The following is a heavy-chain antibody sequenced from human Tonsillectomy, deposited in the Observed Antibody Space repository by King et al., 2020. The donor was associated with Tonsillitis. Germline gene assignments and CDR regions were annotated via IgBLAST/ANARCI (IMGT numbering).Heavy chain of an antibody. V-gene: IGHV3-33*01. CDR3: ARRDTGGSYFGYFDY. CDR2: IWYDGSNK. J-gene: IGHJ4*02. D-gene: IGHD1-26*01. Sequence: VQLVESGGGVVQPGRSLRLSCAASGFTFSSYGMHWVRQAPGKGLEWVAVIWYDGSNKYYADSVKGRFTISRDNSKNTLYLQMNSLRAEDTALYYCARRDTGGSYFGYFDYWGQGTLVTVSS. CDR1: GFTFSSYG.